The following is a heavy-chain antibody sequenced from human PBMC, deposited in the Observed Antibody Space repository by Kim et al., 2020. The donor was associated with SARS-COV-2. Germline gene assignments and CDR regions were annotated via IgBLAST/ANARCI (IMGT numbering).Heavy chain of an antibody. V-gene: IGHV1-24*01. CDR3: ATERRDHYYYYGMDV. J-gene: IGHJ6*02. Sequence: RFQGRVTMTEDTSTDTAYMELSSLRSEDTAVYYCATERRDHYYYYGMDVWGQGTTVTVSS.